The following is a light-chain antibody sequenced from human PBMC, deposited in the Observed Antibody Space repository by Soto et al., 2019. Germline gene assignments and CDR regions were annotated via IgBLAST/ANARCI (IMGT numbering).Light chain of an antibody. CDR2: GAS. CDR3: QQYNSWPPIT. J-gene: IGKJ5*01. Sequence: EIVMTQSPDTLYVSPGEGSTLSCRASQSVRTKLAWYQQKAGQAPRLLIYGASTRATGIPDRFSGSGSGTEFTLTIRSLQSEDFAVYYCQQYNSWPPITFGQGTRLEIK. CDR1: QSVRTK. V-gene: IGKV3-15*01.